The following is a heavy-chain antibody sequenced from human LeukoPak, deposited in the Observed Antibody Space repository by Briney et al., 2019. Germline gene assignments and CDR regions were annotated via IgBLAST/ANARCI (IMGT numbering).Heavy chain of an antibody. J-gene: IGHJ4*02. D-gene: IGHD6-6*01. V-gene: IGHV3-23*01. CDR2: ISGSGGST. CDR1: GFTFSSDA. Sequence: GGSLRLSCAAAGFTFSSDAMSWVRQAPGKGLEWVSAISGSGGSTYYADSVKSRFTISGDNSKNTLYLQMNSLRAEDTAVYYCAKGSMSSFHYWGQGTLVTVSS. CDR3: AKGSMSSFHY.